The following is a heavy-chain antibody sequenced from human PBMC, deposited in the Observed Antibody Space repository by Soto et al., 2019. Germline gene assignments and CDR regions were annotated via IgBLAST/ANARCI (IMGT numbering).Heavy chain of an antibody. D-gene: IGHD2-2*01. CDR2: ISHSGSP. CDR3: ARGECSSNYCFTRWALDI. CDR1: GGSFSAYH. J-gene: IGHJ3*02. Sequence: KTSETLSLTCAVSGGSFSAYHWTWIRQTPGKGLEWIGEISHSGSPNYKPSLKSRVTISADPSKKQFSLNLTSMTAADSGVYYCARGECSSNYCFTRWALDIWGQGTVVT. V-gene: IGHV4-34*01.